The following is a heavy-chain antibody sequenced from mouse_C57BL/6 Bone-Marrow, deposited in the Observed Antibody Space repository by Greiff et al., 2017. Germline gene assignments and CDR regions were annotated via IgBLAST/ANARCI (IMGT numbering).Heavy chain of an antibody. J-gene: IGHJ3*01. CDR1: GYTFTSYW. V-gene: IGHV1-55*01. Sequence: QVQLQQPGAELVKPGASVKMSCKASGYTFTSYWITWVKQRPGQGLEWIGDLYPGSGSTNYNEKFKSKATLTVDTSSSTAYMQLSSLTSEDSAVYYCARSGIGYSNYAYWGQGTLVTVSA. CDR2: LYPGSGST. CDR3: ARSGIGYSNYAY. D-gene: IGHD2-5*01.